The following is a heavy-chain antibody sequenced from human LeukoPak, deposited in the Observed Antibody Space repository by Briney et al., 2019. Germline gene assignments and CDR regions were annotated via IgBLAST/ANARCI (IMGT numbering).Heavy chain of an antibody. J-gene: IGHJ4*02. Sequence: GGSLRLSCAASGFTFSSYAMSWVRQAPGKGLEWASAISGSGGSTYYADSVKGRFTISRGNSKNTLYLQMNSLRAEDTAVYYCAKSRITMVRGVITNFDYWGQGTLVTVSS. CDR2: ISGSGGST. D-gene: IGHD3-10*01. CDR1: GFTFSSYA. CDR3: AKSRITMVRGVITNFDY. V-gene: IGHV3-23*01.